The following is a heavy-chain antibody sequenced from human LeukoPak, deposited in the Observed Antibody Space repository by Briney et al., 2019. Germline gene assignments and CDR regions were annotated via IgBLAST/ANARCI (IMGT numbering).Heavy chain of an antibody. CDR3: AKVPGNYYYYGMDV. J-gene: IGHJ6*02. CDR1: GFPFNSYA. V-gene: IGHV3-23*01. CDR2: ISGSGGST. Sequence: GSLKLSCAASGFPFNSYALSWVRPAPGKGPEWVSAISGSGGSTYYADSVKGRFTISRDNSKNTLYLQMNSLRAEDTAVYYCAKVPGNYYYYGMDVWGQGTTVTVSS.